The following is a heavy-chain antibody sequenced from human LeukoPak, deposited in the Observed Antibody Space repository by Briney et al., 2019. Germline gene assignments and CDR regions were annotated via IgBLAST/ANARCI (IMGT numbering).Heavy chain of an antibody. D-gene: IGHD5-24*01. J-gene: IGHJ4*02. CDR2: IWYDGSNK. CDR3: AKEAYIEMATITPDY. CDR1: GFTFSSYG. V-gene: IGHV3-33*06. Sequence: GRSLRLSCAASGFTFSSYGMHWVRQAPGKGLEWVAVIWYDGSNKYYADSVKGRFTISRDSSKSTLYLQMNSLRAEDTAVYYCAKEAYIEMATITPDYWGQGTLVTVSS.